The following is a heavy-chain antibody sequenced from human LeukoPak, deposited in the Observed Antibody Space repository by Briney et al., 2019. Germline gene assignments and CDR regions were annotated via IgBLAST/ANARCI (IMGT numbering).Heavy chain of an antibody. CDR2: IRNKPYVGTP. J-gene: IGHJ4*02. V-gene: IGHV3-49*04. CDR1: GFTFGDYA. CDR3: SSGSGWYSPDY. Sequence: PGRSLRLSCTASGFTFGDYAMSWVRQAPGKGLEWVSFIRNKPYVGTPEYAASVKGRFTVSRDDSKSIAYLQMNSLKTEDTAVYYCSSGSGWYSPDYWGQGTLVTVSS. D-gene: IGHD6-19*01.